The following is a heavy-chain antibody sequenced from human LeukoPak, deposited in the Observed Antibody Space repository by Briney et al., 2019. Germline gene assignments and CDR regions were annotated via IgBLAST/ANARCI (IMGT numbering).Heavy chain of an antibody. V-gene: IGHV3-30-3*01. CDR1: GFTFSSYA. CDR3: ASQGGLLWFGELSGGMDV. D-gene: IGHD3-10*01. CDR2: ISYDGINK. J-gene: IGHJ6*02. Sequence: PGGSLRLSCAASGFTFSSYAMDWVRQAPGKGLEWVAVISYDGINKYYADSVKGRFTISRDNSKNTLYLQMNSLRAEDTAVYYCASQGGLLWFGELSGGMDVWGQGTTVTVSS.